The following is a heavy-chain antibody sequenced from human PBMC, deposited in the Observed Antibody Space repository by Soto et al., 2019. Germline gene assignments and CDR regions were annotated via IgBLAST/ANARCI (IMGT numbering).Heavy chain of an antibody. CDR2: ISAYNGNT. J-gene: IGHJ6*03. Sequence: ASVKVSCKASGYTFTSYGISWVRQAPGQGLEWMGWISAYNGNTNYAQKLQGRVTMTTDTSTRTAYMELRSLRSDDTALYYCARAFSDYGDYSTPRYYYYYYYMDVWGKGTTVTVSS. CDR1: GYTFTSYG. D-gene: IGHD4-17*01. V-gene: IGHV1-18*01. CDR3: ARAFSDYGDYSTPRYYYYYYYMDV.